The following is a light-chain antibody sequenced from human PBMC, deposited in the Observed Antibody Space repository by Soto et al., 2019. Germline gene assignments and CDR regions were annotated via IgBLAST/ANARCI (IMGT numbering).Light chain of an antibody. CDR3: QQYNNWRT. CDR1: QSVSSY. J-gene: IGKJ1*01. V-gene: IGKV3-15*01. CDR2: DAS. Sequence: EIVMTQSPGTLSLYPGERATLSCRASQSVSSYLAWYQQKPGQAPRLLIYDASNRATGIPARFSGSGSGTEFTLTISSLQSEDFAVYYCQQYNNWRTFGQGTKVDI.